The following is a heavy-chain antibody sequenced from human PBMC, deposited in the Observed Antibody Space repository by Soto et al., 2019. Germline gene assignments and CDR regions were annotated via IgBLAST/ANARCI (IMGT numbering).Heavy chain of an antibody. CDR2: INHSGST. V-gene: IGHV4-34*01. CDR3: ARVLRRSLDY. J-gene: IGHJ4*02. CDR1: GGSFSGYY. Sequence: SETLSLTCAVYGGSFSGYYWSWIRQPPGKGLEWIGEINHSGSTNYNPSLKSRVTISVDTSKNQFSLKLSSVTAADTAVYYCARVLRRSLDYWGQATLVTVSS.